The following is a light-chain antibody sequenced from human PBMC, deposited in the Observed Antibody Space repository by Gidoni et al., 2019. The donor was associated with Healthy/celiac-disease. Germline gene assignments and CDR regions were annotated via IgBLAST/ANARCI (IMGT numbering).Light chain of an antibody. Sequence: DIQRTQSPSSLSASVGDRVTSTCRASQSISSYLNWYQQKPGKAPKLLIYAASSLQSGVPSRFSGSGSGTDFTLPISSLHPEDFATYYCQQSYSTPATFGGGTKVEIK. V-gene: IGKV1-39*01. CDR2: AAS. CDR3: QQSYSTPAT. CDR1: QSISSY. J-gene: IGKJ4*01.